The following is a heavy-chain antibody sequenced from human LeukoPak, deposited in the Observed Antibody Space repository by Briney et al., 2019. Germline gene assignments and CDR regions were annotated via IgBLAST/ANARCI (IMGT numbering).Heavy chain of an antibody. V-gene: IGHV4-34*01. CDR3: AREALTGDDAFDI. D-gene: IGHD7-27*01. J-gene: IGHJ3*02. CDR2: INHSGGT. CDR1: GGSFSGYY. Sequence: SETLSLTCAVYGGSFSGYYWSWIRQPPGKGLEWIGEINHSGGTNYNPSLKSRVTISVDTSKNQFSLKLSSVTTADTAVYYCAREALTGDDAFDIWGQGTMVTVSS.